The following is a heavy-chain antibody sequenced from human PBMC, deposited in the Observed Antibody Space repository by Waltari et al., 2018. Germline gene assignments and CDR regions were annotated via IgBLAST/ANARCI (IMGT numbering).Heavy chain of an antibody. CDR3: ARDPRHGDSRMGLGEFPLFDY. D-gene: IGHD3-16*01. CDR1: GYSISSGYY. CDR2: IYHSGST. Sequence: QVQLQESGPGLVKPSETLSLTCDVSGYSISSGYYWGWIRQPPGQGLEWIGSIYHSGSTYYNPSLKSRVTISVDTSKNQFSLKLSSVTAADTAVYYCARDPRHGDSRMGLGEFPLFDYWGQGTLVTVSS. J-gene: IGHJ4*02. V-gene: IGHV4-38-2*02.